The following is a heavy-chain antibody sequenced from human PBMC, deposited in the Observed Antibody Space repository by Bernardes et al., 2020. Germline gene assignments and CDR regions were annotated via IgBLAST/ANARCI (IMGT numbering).Heavy chain of an antibody. Sequence: ASVKVSCKASGYTFTSYDINWVRQATGQGLEWMGWMNPNNGNTGYAQKFQGRVTMTRNTSLSTAYMELSSLRYEDTAVYYCARVGDYGDYQVDYWGQGTLLTVSS. CDR1: GYTFTSYD. CDR3: ARVGDYGDYQVDY. D-gene: IGHD4-17*01. J-gene: IGHJ4*02. V-gene: IGHV1-8*01. CDR2: MNPNNGNT.